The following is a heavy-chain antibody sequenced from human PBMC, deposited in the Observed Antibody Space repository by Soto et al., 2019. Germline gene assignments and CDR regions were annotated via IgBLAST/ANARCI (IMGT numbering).Heavy chain of an antibody. J-gene: IGHJ4*02. CDR3: AKDAGSTEYFFAS. V-gene: IGHV3-30*18. CDR2: ISHDGSNT. CDR1: GFTFRTYA. Sequence: QVQVVESGGGVVQPGRSLRLSCAASGFTFRTYAMHWVRQAPGKGLEWVAVISHDGSNTDYGDSVKGRFNISRDNSKSTLSLQMNSLRPEDTGAYYCAKDAGSTEYFFASWGQGTLVSVSS.